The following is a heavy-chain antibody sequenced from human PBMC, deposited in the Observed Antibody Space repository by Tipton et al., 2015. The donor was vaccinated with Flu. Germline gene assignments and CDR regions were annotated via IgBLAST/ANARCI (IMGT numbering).Heavy chain of an antibody. CDR2: IYSDKTT. J-gene: IGHJ5*02. CDR1: GGTVSSSNYF. D-gene: IGHD4-11*01. CDR3: ARRDYSNYVSEPKNWFDP. V-gene: IGHV4-39*07. Sequence: TLSLTCTVSGGTVSSSNYFWAWIRQPPGKGLEWIGSIYSDKTTYYNPSLRSRITIAVDRPKNQFSLRLTSVTAADTAIYYCARRDYSNYVSEPKNWFDPWGQGTLVTVSS.